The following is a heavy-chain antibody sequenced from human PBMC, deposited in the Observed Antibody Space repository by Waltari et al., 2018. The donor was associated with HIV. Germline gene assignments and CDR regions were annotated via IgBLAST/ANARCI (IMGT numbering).Heavy chain of an antibody. CDR1: GGTFNNYA. V-gene: IGHV1-69*01. D-gene: IGHD3-9*01. J-gene: IGHJ4*02. CDR3: ARGVYYDILTGPIMGYFDY. CDR2: IIPTCNER. Sequence: QVQLVQSGAEVKKPGSSVKVSCKASGGTFNNYAFIWVRQAPGQGLEWMGGIIPTCNERNYDQKKQGRVTITADESTSTAYKELSSLGSEDTAVYYCARGVYYDILTGPIMGYFDYWGQGTLVTVSS.